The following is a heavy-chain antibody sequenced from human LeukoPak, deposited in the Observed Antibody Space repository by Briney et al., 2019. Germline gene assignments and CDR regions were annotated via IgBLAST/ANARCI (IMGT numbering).Heavy chain of an antibody. CDR1: GYTLTSYD. Sequence: ASVNVSCKASGYTLTSYDIKWVRQAAGQGLEGMGWMNPSNGNTGYAQTFQGRVAMTRDTSISTAYMELSSLKSDDTAVYFCARGHWSGSTCYPFDYWGQGTLVTVSS. CDR2: MNPSNGNT. D-gene: IGHD2-2*01. J-gene: IGHJ4*02. V-gene: IGHV1-8*01. CDR3: ARGHWSGSTCYPFDY.